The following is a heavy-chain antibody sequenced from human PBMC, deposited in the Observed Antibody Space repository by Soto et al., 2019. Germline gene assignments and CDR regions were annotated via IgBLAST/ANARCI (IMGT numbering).Heavy chain of an antibody. D-gene: IGHD2-2*01. CDR2: IWYDGSNK. CDR1: GFTFSSYG. CDR3: ASKEVPDANAFGI. V-gene: IGHV3-33*01. J-gene: IGHJ3*02. Sequence: QVQLVESGGGVVQPGRSLRLSCAASGFTFSSYGMHWVRQAPGKGLEWVAGIWYDGSNKYYADSVKGRFTISRDNSKNTLYLQMNSLRAEDTAVYYCASKEVPDANAFGIWGQGTKVTVSS.